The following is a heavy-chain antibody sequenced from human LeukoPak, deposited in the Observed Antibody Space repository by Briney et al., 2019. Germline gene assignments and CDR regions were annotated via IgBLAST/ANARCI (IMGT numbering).Heavy chain of an antibody. Sequence: PSETLSLTCTVSGGSISSYYWSWIRHPPGKGLEWIGYIYYSGSTNYNPSLKSRVTISVDTSKNQFSLKLSSVTAADTAVYYCASSPLSDYDILTGYYYYYGMDVWGQGTTVTVSS. CDR1: GGSISSYY. CDR3: ASSPLSDYDILTGYYYYYGMDV. V-gene: IGHV4-59*01. J-gene: IGHJ6*02. CDR2: IYYSGST. D-gene: IGHD3-9*01.